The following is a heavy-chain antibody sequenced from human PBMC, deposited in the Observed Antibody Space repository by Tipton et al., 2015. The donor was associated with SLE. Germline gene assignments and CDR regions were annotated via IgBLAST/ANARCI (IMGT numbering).Heavy chain of an antibody. CDR1: GGSINNYY. J-gene: IGHJ4*02. D-gene: IGHD1-26*01. V-gene: IGHV4-34*01. CDR3: ARGVLGGSYPY. Sequence: GLVKPSETLSLICTVSGGSINNYYWSWIRQPPGKGLEWIGEINHSGSTNYNPSLKSRVTISVDTSKNQFSLKLSSVTAADTAVYYCARGVLGGSYPYWGQGTLVTVSS. CDR2: INHSGST.